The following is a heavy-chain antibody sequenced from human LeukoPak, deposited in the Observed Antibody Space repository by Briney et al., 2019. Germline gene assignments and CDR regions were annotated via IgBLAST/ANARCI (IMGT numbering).Heavy chain of an antibody. V-gene: IGHV3-9*01. D-gene: IGHD6-6*01. CDR3: AKDMAARPHNSYHMDV. CDR2: INWNSGSI. Sequence: GGSLRPSCAASGFPFDDYAMHWVRQAPGKGLEWVSAINWNSGSIAYAESVEGRFTISRDNAKNSLYLQMNSLRPEDTALYYCAKDMAARPHNSYHMDVWGKGTTVTVSS. J-gene: IGHJ6*03. CDR1: GFPFDDYA.